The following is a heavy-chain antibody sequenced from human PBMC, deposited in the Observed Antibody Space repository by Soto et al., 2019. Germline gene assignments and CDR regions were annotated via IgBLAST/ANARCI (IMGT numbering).Heavy chain of an antibody. CDR3: VRDRDAYYYAGPSGFFDL. Sequence: EVQLVESGGGLVQPGGPLRLSCAASGFTFRTCDMHWVRQGTGKGLEWVSSIGTTDDTYYSGSLKGRFTISREDAKASLYLQMDILRAEDTAVYYCVRDRDAYYYAGPSGFFDLWGRGTLVTVSS. CDR2: IGTTDDT. J-gene: IGHJ2*01. V-gene: IGHV3-13*01. CDR1: GFTFRTCD. D-gene: IGHD3-16*01.